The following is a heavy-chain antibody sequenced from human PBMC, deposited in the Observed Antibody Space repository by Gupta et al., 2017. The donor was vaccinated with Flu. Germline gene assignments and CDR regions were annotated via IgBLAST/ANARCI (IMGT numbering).Heavy chain of an antibody. Sequence: QVQLQESGPGLGKPSETLSLTCTVSGGSISSYYWSWIRQPPGKGLEWIGYIYYSGTTNYNPSLKSRVTISVDTSKNQFSLKLSSVTAADTAVYYCARGGSVKYFQHWGQGTLVTVSS. V-gene: IGHV4-59*01. D-gene: IGHD2-8*02. CDR2: IYYSGTT. J-gene: IGHJ1*01. CDR3: ARGGSVKYFQH. CDR1: GGSISSYY.